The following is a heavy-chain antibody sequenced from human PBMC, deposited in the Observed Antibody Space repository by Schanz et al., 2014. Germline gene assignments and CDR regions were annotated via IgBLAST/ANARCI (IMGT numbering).Heavy chain of an antibody. CDR2: IGTAGDT. CDR3: ARVVGSGWHYFDL. J-gene: IGHJ4*02. CDR1: GFTFSSYD. V-gene: IGHV3-13*04. D-gene: IGHD6-19*01. Sequence: EVQLEESGGGLVQPGGSLRLSCAASGFTFSSYDMHWVRQVTGKGLEWVSGIGTAGDTYYPDSVKGRFTISRENAQNSLLLQLNTLRAGDTAVYYCARVVGSGWHYFDLWGQGTLVTVSS.